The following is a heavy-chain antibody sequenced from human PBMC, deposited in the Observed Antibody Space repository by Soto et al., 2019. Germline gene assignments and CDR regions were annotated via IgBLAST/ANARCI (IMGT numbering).Heavy chain of an antibody. J-gene: IGHJ4*02. Sequence: EVPLVESGGGLVQPGGSLRLSCAASGFTFSDHYMDWVRQAPGKGLEWVGRTRNKANSYTTEYAASVKGRFTISRDDSKNSLYLQINSLKTEDTAVYYCARVSYSGWTFDYWGQGTLVTVSS. CDR1: GFTFSDHY. CDR3: ARVSYSGWTFDY. V-gene: IGHV3-72*01. D-gene: IGHD6-19*01. CDR2: TRNKANSYTT.